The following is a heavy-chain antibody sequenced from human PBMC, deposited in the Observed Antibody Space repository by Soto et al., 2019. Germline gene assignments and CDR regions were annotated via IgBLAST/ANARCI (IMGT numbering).Heavy chain of an antibody. CDR3: AKADVVVVPAAMTSNY. CDR1: GFTFSSFG. V-gene: IGHV3-30*18. D-gene: IGHD2-2*01. CDR2: ISYDGSDK. J-gene: IGHJ4*02. Sequence: QVHLVESGGGVVQPGRSLRLSCAASGFTFSSFGMHWVRQAPGKGLEWVAVISYDGSDKYHADSVKGRFTISRDNSKTSLYLQMNSLRAGDTAVYYCAKADVVVVPAAMTSNYWGQGTLVTVSS.